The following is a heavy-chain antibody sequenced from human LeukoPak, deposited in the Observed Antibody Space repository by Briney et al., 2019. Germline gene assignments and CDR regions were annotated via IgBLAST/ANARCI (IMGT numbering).Heavy chain of an antibody. CDR1: GGSISSYY. CDR3: ARGDGDYGGWFDP. D-gene: IGHD4-17*01. J-gene: IGHJ5*02. CDR2: INHSGST. V-gene: IGHV4-34*01. Sequence: SETLSLTCTVSGGSISSYYWSWIRQPPGKGLEWIGEINHSGSTNYNPSLKSRVTISVDTSKNQFSLKLSSVTAADTAVYYCARGDGDYGGWFDPWGQGTLVTVSS.